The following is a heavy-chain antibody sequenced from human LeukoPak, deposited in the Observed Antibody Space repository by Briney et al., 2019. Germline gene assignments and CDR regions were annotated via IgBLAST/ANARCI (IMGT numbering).Heavy chain of an antibody. CDR2: INHSGST. V-gene: IGHV4-34*01. Sequence: PSETLSLTCAVYGGSFSGYYWSWIRQPPGKGLEWIGEINHSGSTNYSPSPKSRVTISVDTSKNQFSLKLSSVTAADTAVYYCARGRSIAAAGNRLGYYYMDVWGKGTTVTVSS. J-gene: IGHJ6*03. D-gene: IGHD6-13*01. CDR3: ARGRSIAAAGNRLGYYYMDV. CDR1: GGSFSGYY.